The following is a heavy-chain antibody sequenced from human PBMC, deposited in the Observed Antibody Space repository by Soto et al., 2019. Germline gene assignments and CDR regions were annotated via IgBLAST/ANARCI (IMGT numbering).Heavy chain of an antibody. CDR1: GDTFTFYS. V-gene: IGHV1-69*02. D-gene: IGHD3-10*01. CDR3: ASSYGAGYRAFDY. Sequence: QVQLVQSGAEVKKPGSSVRVSCKASGDTFTFYSINWVRQAPGLGLEWMGRVNPILSMSNYAQRFQGRVTMTEHKSTSTAYMDLSSLRSDDTAMYYCASSYGAGYRAFDYWGQGALVTVS. J-gene: IGHJ4*02. CDR2: VNPILSMS.